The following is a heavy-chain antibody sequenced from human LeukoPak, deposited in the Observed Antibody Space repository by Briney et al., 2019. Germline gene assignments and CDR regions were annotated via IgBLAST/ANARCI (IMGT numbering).Heavy chain of an antibody. CDR3: AKDNNAAAGRRLIDY. J-gene: IGHJ4*02. CDR1: GFTFSSYA. CDR2: ISGSGGST. V-gene: IGHV3-23*01. Sequence: GGSLRLSCAASGFTFSSYAMSWVRQAPGKGLEWVSAISGSGGSTYYADSVKGRFTISRDNSKNTLYPQMNSLRAEDTAVYYCAKDNNAAAGRRLIDYWGQGTLVTVSS. D-gene: IGHD6-13*01.